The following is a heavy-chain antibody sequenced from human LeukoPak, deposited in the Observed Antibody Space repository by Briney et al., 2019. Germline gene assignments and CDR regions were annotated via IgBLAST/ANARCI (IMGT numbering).Heavy chain of an antibody. V-gene: IGHV1-2*06. D-gene: IGHD6-6*01. Sequence: ASVKVSCKASGYTFTGYYMHWARQAPGQGLEWMGRINPNSGGTNYAQKFQGRVTMTRDTSISTAYMELSRLRSDDTAVYYCARETSLSIGGSFDFDYWGQGTLVTVSS. CDR1: GYTFTGYY. CDR2: INPNSGGT. CDR3: ARETSLSIGGSFDFDY. J-gene: IGHJ4*02.